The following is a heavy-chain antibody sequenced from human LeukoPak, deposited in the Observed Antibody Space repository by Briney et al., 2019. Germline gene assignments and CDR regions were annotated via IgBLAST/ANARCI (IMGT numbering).Heavy chain of an antibody. D-gene: IGHD5-12*01. CDR3: ARVVATGYYYTDL. J-gene: IGHJ6*03. CDR2: IYNSGSS. Sequence: SETLSLTCTVSGGSINSRSYYWGWIRQPPGKGLEWIANIYNSGSSYYNPSLKSRVTISVDMSKNQFSLKLNSVTAADTAVYYCARVVATGYYYTDLWGKGTTVTISS. V-gene: IGHV4-39*07. CDR1: GGSINSRSYY.